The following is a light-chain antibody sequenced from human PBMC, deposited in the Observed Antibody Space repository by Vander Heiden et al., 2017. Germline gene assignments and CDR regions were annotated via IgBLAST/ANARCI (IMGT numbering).Light chain of an antibody. CDR2: DAS. V-gene: IGKV3-11*01. J-gene: IGKJ4*01. CDR1: QSVSSY. Sequence: IVLTQLPATLSLSPGERATLSCRPSQSVSSYLAWYQQKPGQAPRLLIYDASNRATGIPARFSGSGSGTDFTLTISSLEPEDFAVYYCQQRSNWPLTFGGGTKVEIK. CDR3: QQRSNWPLT.